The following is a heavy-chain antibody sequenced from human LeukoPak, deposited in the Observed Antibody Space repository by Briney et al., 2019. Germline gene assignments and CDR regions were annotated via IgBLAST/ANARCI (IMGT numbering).Heavy chain of an antibody. CDR3: ARRWNDAFDN. V-gene: IGHV4-39*01. CDR2: IYYSGRT. D-gene: IGHD1-1*01. Sequence: PSETLSLTCSVSGGSISSSSYYWGWIRQPPGKGLEWIGSIYYSGRTYYNPSLKSRVTISVDTSKNQFSLKLSSVTAADTAVYYCARRWNDAFDNRGQGNLVTVSS. J-gene: IGHJ4*02. CDR1: GGSISSSSYY.